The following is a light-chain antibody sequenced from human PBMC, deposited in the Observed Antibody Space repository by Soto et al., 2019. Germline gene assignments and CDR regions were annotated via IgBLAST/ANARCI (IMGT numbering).Light chain of an antibody. Sequence: QSALTQPASVTGSPGQSITISCTGTSSDVGGYNYVSWYQQYPGKAPKLLIYEVSYRPSGVSNRFSGSKSGNTASLTISGLQAEDEADYYCSSYTTTNTDVFGTGTKLTVL. J-gene: IGLJ1*01. V-gene: IGLV2-14*01. CDR1: SSDVGGYNY. CDR3: SSYTTTNTDV. CDR2: EVS.